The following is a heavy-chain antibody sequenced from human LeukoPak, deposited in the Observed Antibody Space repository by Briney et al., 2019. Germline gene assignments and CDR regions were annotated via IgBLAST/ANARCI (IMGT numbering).Heavy chain of an antibody. J-gene: IGHJ5*02. D-gene: IGHD2-15*01. CDR1: GGSISSYY. V-gene: IGHV4-59*01. Sequence: SETLSLTCTVSGGSISSYYWSWIRQPPGKGLEWIGYIYYSGSTNYNPSLKSRVTISVDTSKNQFSLKLSSVTAADTAVYYCARDLRYCSGGSCHRRFDPWGQGTLVTISS. CDR3: ARDLRYCSGGSCHRRFDP. CDR2: IYYSGST.